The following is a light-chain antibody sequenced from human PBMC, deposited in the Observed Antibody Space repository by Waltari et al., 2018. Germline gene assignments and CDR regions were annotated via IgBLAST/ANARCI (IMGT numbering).Light chain of an antibody. CDR3: MQALQTPIT. CDR1: QSLLHSNGFTY. J-gene: IGKJ5*01. Sequence: DIVMTQSPLFLPVTPGEPASISCRSSQSLLHSNGFTYVDWYLQKPGQSPQLLIYLDSNRASGVPDRFSGSGSRTDFTLKISRVEAEDVGIYYCMQALQTPITFGQGTRLEIK. V-gene: IGKV2-28*01. CDR2: LDS.